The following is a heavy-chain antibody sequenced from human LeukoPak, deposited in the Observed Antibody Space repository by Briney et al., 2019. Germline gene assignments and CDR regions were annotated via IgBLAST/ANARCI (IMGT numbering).Heavy chain of an antibody. CDR2: IYYSGST. V-gene: IGHV4-39*01. CDR1: GGSISSSSYY. J-gene: IGHJ4*02. CDR3: ARHDTYDGFDY. Sequence: KTSETLSLTCTVSGGSISSSSYYWGWIRQPPGKGLEWIGSIYYSGSTYYNPSLKSRVTISVDTSKNQFSLKLSSVTAADMAVYYCARHDTYDGFDYWGQGTLVTVSS. D-gene: IGHD3-22*01.